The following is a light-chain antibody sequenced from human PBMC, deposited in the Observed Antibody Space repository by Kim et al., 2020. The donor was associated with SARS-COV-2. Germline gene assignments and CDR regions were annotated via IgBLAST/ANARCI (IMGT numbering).Light chain of an antibody. CDR2: SAS. CDR3: EQAKSFPWT. CDR1: QAISIW. V-gene: IGKV1-12*01. J-gene: IGKJ1*01. Sequence: ASVGDKVTINCRASQAISIWLAWYQQKPGRTPNLLIYSASTLQTGGPSRFSGSGSGADFTLTISSLQPEDFATYYCEQAKSFPWTFGQGTKVDIK.